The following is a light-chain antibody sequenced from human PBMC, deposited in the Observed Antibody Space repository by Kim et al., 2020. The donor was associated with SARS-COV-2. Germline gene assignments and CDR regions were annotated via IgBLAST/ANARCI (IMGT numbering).Light chain of an antibody. J-gene: IGKJ2*01. CDR3: QQYNNWPYT. CDR2: GAS. V-gene: IGKV3-15*01. Sequence: SVSPGERATLSCRASQGVSSNLAWYQQKPGQAPRLLIYGASTRATGIPARFSGSGSGTEFTLTISSLQSEDFEVYYCQQYNNWPYTFGQGTKLEI. CDR1: QGVSSN.